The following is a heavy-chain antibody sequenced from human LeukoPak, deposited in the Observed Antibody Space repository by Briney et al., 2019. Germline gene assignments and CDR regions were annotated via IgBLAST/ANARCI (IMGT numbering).Heavy chain of an antibody. D-gene: IGHD5-18*01. J-gene: IGHJ6*01. CDR1: GVSISSGGYY. CDR3: ARERGEAAMARHYGMYV. CDR2: IYCSGSA. Sequence: SDTLSLTCTVSGVSISSGGYYWSWLRQHPGKGLEWIRHIYCSGSASKKPYLKSRLSISVDTSKNQFSLKLTSVTAADTAVYYCARERGEAAMARHYGMYVWGEGSTVTVSS. V-gene: IGHV4-31*03.